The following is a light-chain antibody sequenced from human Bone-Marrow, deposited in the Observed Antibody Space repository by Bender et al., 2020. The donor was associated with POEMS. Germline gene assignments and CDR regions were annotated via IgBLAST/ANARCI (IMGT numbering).Light chain of an antibody. CDR1: SSNIGGNA. CDR3: SAWDGILNGWV. CDR2: GND. J-gene: IGLJ3*02. V-gene: IGLV1-44*01. Sequence: TISCSGSSSNIGGNAVNWWQQLPGTAPKLLIYGNDQRRSGVPDRFSGSKSGTSASLAISGLQSEDEADYFCSAWDGILNGWVFGGGAELTVL.